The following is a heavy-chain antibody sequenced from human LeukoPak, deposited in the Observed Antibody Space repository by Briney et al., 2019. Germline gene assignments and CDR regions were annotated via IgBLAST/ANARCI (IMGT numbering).Heavy chain of an antibody. CDR3: ARGGYGGFS. Sequence: SETLSLTCAVYGGSFSGYYWSWIRQPPGKGLEWIGEINHSGSTNYNPSLKSRVTISVDTPKNQFSLKLSSVTAADTAVYYCARGGYGGFSWGQGTMVTVSS. CDR2: INHSGST. D-gene: IGHD4-17*01. J-gene: IGHJ3*01. CDR1: GGSFSGYY. V-gene: IGHV4-34*01.